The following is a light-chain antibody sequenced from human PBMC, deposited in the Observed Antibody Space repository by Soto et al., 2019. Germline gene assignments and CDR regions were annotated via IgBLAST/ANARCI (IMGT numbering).Light chain of an antibody. CDR2: KAS. J-gene: IGKJ3*01. CDR1: QSISTW. CDR3: QQYNSDVT. V-gene: IGKV1-5*03. Sequence: DIQMTQSPSTLSASVGDRVTITCRASQSISTWLAWYQQKPGKAPKLLIYKASSLESGVPSRVSGSGSGTEFTLTISSLQPDDFATYYCQQYNSDVTFGPGTKVDRK.